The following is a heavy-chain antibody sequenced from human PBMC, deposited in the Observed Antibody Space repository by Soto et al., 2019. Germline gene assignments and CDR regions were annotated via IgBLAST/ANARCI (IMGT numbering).Heavy chain of an antibody. CDR3: ARITTRDYGMDV. D-gene: IGHD4-4*01. CDR2: IYYSGST. V-gene: IGHV4-59*01. Sequence: PSETLSLTCTVSGDSISHYYWSWIRQPPGGGLELIGYIYYSGSTNCNPSLKSRVTISVDTSKTQFSLSLSSVTAADTAVYYCARITTRDYGMDVWGQGTTVTVSS. CDR1: GDSISHYY. J-gene: IGHJ6*02.